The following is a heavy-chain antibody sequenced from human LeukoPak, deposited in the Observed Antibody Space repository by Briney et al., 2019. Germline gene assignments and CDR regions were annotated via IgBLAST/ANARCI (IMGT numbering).Heavy chain of an antibody. J-gene: IGHJ4*02. V-gene: IGHV1-2*02. Sequence: ASVKVSCKASGYTFTGYYMHWVRQAPGQGLEWMGWINPNSGGTNYAQKFQGRVTMTRDTSISTAYMELSRLRSDDTAVYYCARVATGYSSSWYGGGFDYWGQGTLVTVSS. CDR2: INPNSGGT. CDR1: GYTFTGYY. D-gene: IGHD6-13*01. CDR3: ARVATGYSSSWYGGGFDY.